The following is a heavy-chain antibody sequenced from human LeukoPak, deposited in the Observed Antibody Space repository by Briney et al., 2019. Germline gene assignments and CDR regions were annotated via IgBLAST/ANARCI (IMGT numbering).Heavy chain of an antibody. CDR2: IYTSGST. V-gene: IGHV4-61*02. CDR3: ASGVGVGATSKPTFDY. D-gene: IGHD1-26*01. J-gene: IGHJ4*02. CDR1: GGSISSGSYY. Sequence: SETLSLTCTVSGGSISSGSYYWSWIRQPAGKGLEWIGRIYTSGSTNYNPSLKSRVTISVDTSKNQFSLKLSSVTAADTAVYYCASGVGVGATSKPTFDYWGQGTLVTVSS.